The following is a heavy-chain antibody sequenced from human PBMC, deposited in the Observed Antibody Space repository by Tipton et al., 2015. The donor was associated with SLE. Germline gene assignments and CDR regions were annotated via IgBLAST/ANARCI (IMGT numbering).Heavy chain of an antibody. CDR2: IRYDGSNK. D-gene: IGHD1-14*01. V-gene: IGHV3-30*02. J-gene: IGHJ4*02. CDR3: ARKGNDYFDY. CDR1: GFTFSSYA. Sequence: GSLRLSCAASGFTFSSYAMHWVRQAPGKGLEWVAFIRYDGSNKYYADSVKGRFTISRDNSKNTLYLQMNSLRAEDTAVYYCARKGNDYFDYWGQGTLVTVSS.